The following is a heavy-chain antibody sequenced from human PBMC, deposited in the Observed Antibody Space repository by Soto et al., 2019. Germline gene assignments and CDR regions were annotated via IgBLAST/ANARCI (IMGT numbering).Heavy chain of an antibody. CDR1: GFTFSNFA. CDR3: AKATNDSTYYFDY. V-gene: IGHV3-23*01. CDR2: LSGISDTT. D-gene: IGHD2-21*02. J-gene: IGHJ4*02. Sequence: PGGSLRLSCAASGFTFSNFAMTWVRQAPGKGLEWFSALSGISDTTNYADSVKGRFAISRDNSKNTLYLQINSLRPEDTAVYYCAKATNDSTYYFDYWGQGTPVTVSS.